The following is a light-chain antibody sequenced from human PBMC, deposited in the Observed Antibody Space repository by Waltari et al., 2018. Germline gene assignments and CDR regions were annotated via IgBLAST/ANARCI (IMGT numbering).Light chain of an antibody. V-gene: IGLV3-1*01. J-gene: IGLJ1*01. CDR2: QDK. CDR3: QAWDSSTPV. Sequence: SYELTQSPSVSVSPGQTASITCSGDKLGNQFTSWYQKKPGQPPVLLICQDKRRPSGIPERFSGSTSGNTATLTISGTLPVDEADYYCQAWDSSTPVFGSGTKVTVL. CDR1: KLGNQF.